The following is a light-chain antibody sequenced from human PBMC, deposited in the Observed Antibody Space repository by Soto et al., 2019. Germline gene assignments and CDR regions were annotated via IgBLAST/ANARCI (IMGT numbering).Light chain of an antibody. J-gene: IGLJ3*02. CDR3: QVWDISSGHVV. CDR2: YDS. Sequence: SSELTQPPSVSVAPGKTASVACGGSNIGSKSVHWYQKKSGQAPVLVMYYDSDRPSGIPERFSGSNSGNTATLTISRVDAGDEDDYYCQVWDISSGHVVFGGGTQLTVL. V-gene: IGLV3-21*01. CDR1: NIGSKS.